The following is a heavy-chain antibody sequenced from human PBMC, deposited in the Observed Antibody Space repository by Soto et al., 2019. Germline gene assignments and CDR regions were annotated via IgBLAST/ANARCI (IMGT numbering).Heavy chain of an antibody. Sequence: GGSLRLSCAASGFTFSSYAMHWVRQAPGKGLEWVAVISYDGSNKYYADSVKGRFTISRDNSKNTLYLQMNSLRAEDTAVYYCATSPHSSGYYYPGYWGQGTLVTVSS. D-gene: IGHD3-22*01. CDR1: GFTFSSYA. CDR2: ISYDGSNK. CDR3: ATSPHSSGYYYPGY. J-gene: IGHJ4*02. V-gene: IGHV3-30-3*01.